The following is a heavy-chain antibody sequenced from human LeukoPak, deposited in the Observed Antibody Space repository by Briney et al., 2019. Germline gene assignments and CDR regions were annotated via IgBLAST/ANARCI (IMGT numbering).Heavy chain of an antibody. D-gene: IGHD2-21*02. J-gene: IGHJ1*01. Sequence: GGSLRLSCAASGFTFSRYEMNWVSQAPGKRLEWVSYISSSGSTIYYADSVKGRFTISRDNSKNTLYLQMNSLRAEDTAVYYCAKDRALAYCGGDCYITFQHWGQGTLVTVSS. CDR1: GFTFSRYE. V-gene: IGHV3-48*03. CDR3: AKDRALAYCGGDCYITFQH. CDR2: ISSSGSTI.